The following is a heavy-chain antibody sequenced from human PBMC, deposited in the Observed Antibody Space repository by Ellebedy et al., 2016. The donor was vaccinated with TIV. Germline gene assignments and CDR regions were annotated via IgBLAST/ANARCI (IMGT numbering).Heavy chain of an antibody. CDR2: IKEDGGEK. Sequence: GGSLRLXXAASGFIFSDYWMHWVRQAPGKGLEWVANIKEDGGEKYYVDSVKGRFIISRDNTKNSLYLQMNSLRAEDTAVYFCAGRHFDLWGRGTLVTVSS. V-gene: IGHV3-7*01. CDR3: AGRHFDL. J-gene: IGHJ2*01. CDR1: GFIFSDYW.